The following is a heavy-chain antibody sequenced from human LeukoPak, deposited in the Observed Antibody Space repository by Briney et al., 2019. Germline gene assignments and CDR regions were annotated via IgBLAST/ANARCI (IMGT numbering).Heavy chain of an antibody. Sequence: GGSLRLSGAASGFTVSSNYMSWVRQAPGKGLEWVSVIYSGGSTYYADSVKGRFTISRDNSKNTLYLQMNSLRAEDTAVYYCARVSGIAAAGMFYWGQGTLVTVSS. J-gene: IGHJ4*02. CDR1: GFTVSSNY. CDR3: ARVSGIAAAGMFY. CDR2: IYSGGST. D-gene: IGHD6-13*01. V-gene: IGHV3-66*01.